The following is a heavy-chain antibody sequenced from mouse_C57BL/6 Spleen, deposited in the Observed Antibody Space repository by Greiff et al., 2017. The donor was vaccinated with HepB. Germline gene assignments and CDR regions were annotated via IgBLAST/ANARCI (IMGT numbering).Heavy chain of an antibody. V-gene: IGHV1-9*01. D-gene: IGHD2-3*01. Sequence: QVQLQQSGAELMKPGASVKLSCKATGYTFTGYWIEWVKQRPGHGLEWIGEILPGSGSTNYNEKFKGKATFTADTSSNPAYMQLSSLTTEDSAIYYCARYHDGYYPYYYAMDYWGQGTSVTVSS. CDR1: GYTFTGYW. CDR2: ILPGSGST. J-gene: IGHJ4*01. CDR3: ARYHDGYYPYYYAMDY.